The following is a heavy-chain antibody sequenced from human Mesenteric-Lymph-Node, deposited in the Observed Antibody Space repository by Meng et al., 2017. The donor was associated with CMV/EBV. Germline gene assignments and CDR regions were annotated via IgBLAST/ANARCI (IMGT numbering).Heavy chain of an antibody. Sequence: SETLSLTCTVSGGSITTYYWSWIRQPPGKGLEWIGYIYHSGSTVYNPSLKSRVTISVDTSKNQFSLKLSSVTAADTAVYYCARGVGSSWYVYYYGMDVWGQGTTVTVSS. V-gene: IGHV4-59*12. CDR3: ARGVGSSWYVYYYGMDV. CDR1: GGSITTYY. D-gene: IGHD6-13*01. J-gene: IGHJ6*02. CDR2: IYHSGST.